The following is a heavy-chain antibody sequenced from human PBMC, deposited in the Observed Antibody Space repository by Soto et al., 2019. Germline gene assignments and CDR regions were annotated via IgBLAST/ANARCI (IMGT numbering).Heavy chain of an antibody. CDR3: AKSKTKELVPDY. V-gene: IGHV3-9*01. D-gene: IGHD6-13*01. CDR2: ISWNSGSI. CDR1: GFTFDDYA. J-gene: IGHJ4*02. Sequence: GGSLRLSCAASGFTFDDYAMHWVRQAPGKGLEWVSGISWNSGSIGYADSVKGRFTISRDNAKNSLYLQMNSLRAEDTALYYCAKSKTKELVPDYWGQGTLVTVSS.